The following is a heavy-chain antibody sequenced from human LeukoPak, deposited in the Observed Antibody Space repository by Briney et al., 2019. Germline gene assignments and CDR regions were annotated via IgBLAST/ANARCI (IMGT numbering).Heavy chain of an antibody. Sequence: PGGSPRLSCAASGFTFSSYSMNWVRQAPGKGLEWVSSISSSSSYIYYADSVKGRFTISRDNAKNSLYLQMNSLRAEDTAVYYCARDRHYGSGSYPGYWGQRTLVTVSS. CDR1: GFTFSSYS. V-gene: IGHV3-21*01. CDR3: ARDRHYGSGSYPGY. D-gene: IGHD3-10*01. CDR2: ISSSSSYI. J-gene: IGHJ4*02.